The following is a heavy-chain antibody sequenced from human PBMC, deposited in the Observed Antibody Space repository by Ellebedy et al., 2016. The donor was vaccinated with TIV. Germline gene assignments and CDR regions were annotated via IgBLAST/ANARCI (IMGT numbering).Heavy chain of an antibody. CDR2: IYPGDSDT. CDR1: GYSFTSYW. Sequence: GESLKISXKGSGYSFTSYWIGWVRQMPGKGLEWMGIIYPGDSDTRYSPSFQGQVTISADKSISTAYLQWSSLKASDTAMYYCARFSSEGYYYYYMDVWGKGTTVTVSS. D-gene: IGHD2-15*01. J-gene: IGHJ6*03. CDR3: ARFSSEGYYYYYMDV. V-gene: IGHV5-51*01.